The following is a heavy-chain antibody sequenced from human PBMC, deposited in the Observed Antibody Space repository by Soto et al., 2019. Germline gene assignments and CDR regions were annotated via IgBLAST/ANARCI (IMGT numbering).Heavy chain of an antibody. CDR3: VKLSYQLLGSQKERFDP. CDR2: ISSNGGST. CDR1: GFTFSSYA. V-gene: IGHV3-64D*08. D-gene: IGHD2-2*01. J-gene: IGHJ5*02. Sequence: EVQLVESGGGLVQPRGSLRLSCSASGFTFSSYAMHWVRQAPGKGLEYVSAISSNGGSTYYADSVKGRFTISRDNSKNTLYLQMSSLRAEDTAVYYCVKLSYQLLGSQKERFDPWGQGTLVTVSS.